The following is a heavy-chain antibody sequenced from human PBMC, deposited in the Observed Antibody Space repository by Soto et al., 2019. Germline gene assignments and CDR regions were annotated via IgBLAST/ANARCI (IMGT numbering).Heavy chain of an antibody. V-gene: IGHV1-8*01. CDR2: INPNSGNI. CDR3: TTQTTVIFDY. D-gene: IGHD4-17*01. CDR1: GDTFTTYD. J-gene: IGHJ4*02. Sequence: GASVKVSCKASGDTFTTYDINWVRQATGHGLEWMGWINPNSGNIGYAQRFQGRVTMTRDTAIRTAYLQMNSLKTEDTAVYYCTTQTTVIFDYWGQGTLVTVSS.